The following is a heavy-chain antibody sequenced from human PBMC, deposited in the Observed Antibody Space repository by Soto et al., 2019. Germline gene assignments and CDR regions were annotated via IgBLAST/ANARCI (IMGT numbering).Heavy chain of an antibody. CDR3: ARFVFSERFTMIVVITGSIDY. CDR1: GYTFTSYG. D-gene: IGHD3-22*01. Sequence: GASVKVSCKASGYTFTSYGISWVRQAPGQGLEWMGWISAYNGNTNYAQKLQGRVTMTTDTSTSTAYMELRSLRSDDTAVYYCARFVFSERFTMIVVITGSIDYWGQGTLVTVSS. V-gene: IGHV1-18*01. J-gene: IGHJ4*02. CDR2: ISAYNGNT.